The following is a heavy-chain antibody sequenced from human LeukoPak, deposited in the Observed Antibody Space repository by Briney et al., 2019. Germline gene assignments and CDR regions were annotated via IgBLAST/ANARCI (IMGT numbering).Heavy chain of an antibody. CDR1: VCSFSSYA. V-gene: IGHV1-69*04. J-gene: IGHJ3*02. CDR2: IIPIHGIA. CDR3: ARSALYGGNSDNAFDI. Sequence: ASVTVSRKSSVCSFSSYAICWVRQAPGQGREWLGRIIPIHGIANYAQKCQGRVTITEDKSTSTAYMELSSLRSEHTAVYCCARSALYGGNSDNAFDIWGQGTMVTVSS. D-gene: IGHD4-23*01.